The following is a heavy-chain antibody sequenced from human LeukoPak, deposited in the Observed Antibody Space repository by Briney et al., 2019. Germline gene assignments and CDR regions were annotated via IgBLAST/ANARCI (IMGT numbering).Heavy chain of an antibody. J-gene: IGHJ4*02. V-gene: IGHV4-34*01. Sequence: SETLSLTCAVYGGSFSGYYWSWIRQPPGKGLEWVGEINHSGSTKCNPSLKSRVTISVDTSKNQSSLKLSSVTAADTAVYYCARAGYSSSPHDYWGQGTLVTVSS. CDR2: INHSGST. CDR3: ARAGYSSSPHDY. CDR1: GGSFSGYY. D-gene: IGHD6-6*01.